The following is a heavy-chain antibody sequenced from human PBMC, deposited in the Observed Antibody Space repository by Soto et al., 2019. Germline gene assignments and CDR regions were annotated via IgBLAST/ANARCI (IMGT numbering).Heavy chain of an antibody. J-gene: IGHJ5*02. CDR1: GFTLRPYG. D-gene: IGHD3-16*01. Sequence: QVQLVESGGGVVQPGRSLRLSCAASGFTLRPYGMHWVRQAPGKGLEWVAVISNDGSNKYYADSVKGRFSISRDNSKNTLYLQMSSLRAEDTGVYYCAKDGGAATVDWGTNWFGPWGQGTLVTVSS. CDR2: ISNDGSNK. CDR3: AKDGGAATVDWGTNWFGP. V-gene: IGHV3-30*18.